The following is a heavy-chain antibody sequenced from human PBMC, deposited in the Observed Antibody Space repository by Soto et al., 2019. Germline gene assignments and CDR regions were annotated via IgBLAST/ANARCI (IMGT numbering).Heavy chain of an antibody. CDR2: INWNGADI. J-gene: IGHJ6*02. CDR1: GFTFDDYA. CDR3: AKDVSSTWYSGMEV. V-gene: IGHV3-9*01. Sequence: EVQLVESGGGLVQPGGSLRLSCAASGFTFDDYAMHWVRQAPGKGLEWVSGINWNGADIGSADSVKGRFTISRDNAKNPLHLQMNSLRAEDTALYYCAKDVSSTWYSGMEVWGQGTTVTVSS. D-gene: IGHD6-13*01.